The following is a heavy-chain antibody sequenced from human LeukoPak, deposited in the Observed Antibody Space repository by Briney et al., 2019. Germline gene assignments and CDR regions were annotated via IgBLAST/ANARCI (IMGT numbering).Heavy chain of an antibody. CDR3: AKSIAVAGFAGGRTFDY. J-gene: IGHJ4*02. CDR1: GFTFSSYE. V-gene: IGHV3-48*03. Sequence: GGSLRLSCAASGFTFSSYEMNWVRQAPGKGLEWVSYISSSGSTIYYADSVKGRFTISRDNAKNSLYLQMNSLRAEDTAVYYCAKSIAVAGFAGGRTFDYWGQGILVTVSS. CDR2: ISSSGSTI. D-gene: IGHD6-19*01.